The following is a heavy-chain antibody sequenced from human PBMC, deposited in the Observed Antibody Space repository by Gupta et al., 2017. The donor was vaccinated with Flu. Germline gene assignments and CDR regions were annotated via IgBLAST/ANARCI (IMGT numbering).Heavy chain of an antibody. CDR1: GFTFNNYA. V-gene: IGHV3-23*01. CDR3: ARDRVASGWPDDALDV. J-gene: IGHJ3*01. CDR2: ITNTGSSR. D-gene: IGHD6-19*01. Sequence: EVQLLESGGGLVQPGGSLRLSCAASGFTFNNYAMTWVRLAPGKGLEWVSAITNTGSSRYYTDSVEGRFTISRDNSKNTLFLQMNNLRAGDTAVYYCARDRVASGWPDDALDVWGQGTWSLSL.